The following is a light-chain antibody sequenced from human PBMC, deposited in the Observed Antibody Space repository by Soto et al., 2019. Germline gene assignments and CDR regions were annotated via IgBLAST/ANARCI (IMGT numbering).Light chain of an antibody. J-gene: IGKJ1*01. Sequence: DIQMTQSPSTLSASVGDRVTITCRASQSICSWLAWYQQKPGKAPKLLIYDASSLESGVPSRFSGSGSGTEFTLTISSLQPDDFATYYCQQYNSYSPWTFRQGTKVEIK. CDR3: QQYNSYSPWT. CDR2: DAS. CDR1: QSICSW. V-gene: IGKV1-5*01.